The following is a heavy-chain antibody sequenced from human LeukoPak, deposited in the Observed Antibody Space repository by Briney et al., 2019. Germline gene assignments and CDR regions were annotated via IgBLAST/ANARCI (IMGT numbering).Heavy chain of an antibody. J-gene: IGHJ1*01. CDR3: APYSRYEYFQH. CDR1: GFTFSSYA. Sequence: PGGSLRLPCAASGFTFSSYAMSWVRQAPGKGLEWVSAISGSGGSTYYADSVKGRFTISRDNSKNTLYLQMNSLRAEDTAVYYCAPYSRYEYFQHWGQGTLVTVSS. D-gene: IGHD6-13*01. CDR2: ISGSGGST. V-gene: IGHV3-23*01.